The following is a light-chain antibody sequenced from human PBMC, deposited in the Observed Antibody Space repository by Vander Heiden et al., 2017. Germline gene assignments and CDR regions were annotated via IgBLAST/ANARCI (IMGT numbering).Light chain of an antibody. CDR3: QQRSNWPPEVT. J-gene: IGKJ5*01. Sequence: EIVLTQSPATLSLSPGERATLSCRASQSVSSYLAWYQQKPGQAPRLLIYDASNRATGIPARFSGSGSGTDFTLTISSLEPEDFAVYYCQQRSNWPPEVTFGQGTRPEIK. CDR2: DAS. V-gene: IGKV3-11*01. CDR1: QSVSSY.